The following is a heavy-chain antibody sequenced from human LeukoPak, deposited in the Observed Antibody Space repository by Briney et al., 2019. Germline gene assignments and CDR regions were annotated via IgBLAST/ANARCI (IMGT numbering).Heavy chain of an antibody. CDR2: TSDRGDYT. CDR3: AKKAQYNGNYPLDY. V-gene: IGHV3-23*01. Sequence: GGSLRLSCAASGFTFTSYSMSWVRQAPGKGLEWVSGTSDRGDYTYYADSVKGRFTISRDNSKNTLYLQMNSLRAEDTALYFCAKKAQYNGNYPLDYWGQGTLVTVSS. D-gene: IGHD1-26*01. J-gene: IGHJ4*02. CDR1: GFTFTSYS.